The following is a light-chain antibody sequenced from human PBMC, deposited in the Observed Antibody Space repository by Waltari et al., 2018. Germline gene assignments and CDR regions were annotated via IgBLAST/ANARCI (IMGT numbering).Light chain of an antibody. Sequence: QSVLTQPPSASGTPGQRVTTSCAGSSSNIGSNTVNWFQQLPGTAPKLLISSNNHRPSGVPDRFSASKSGTSASLAISGLQSEDEADYYCAAWDDSLNGWVFGGGTKLTVL. CDR2: SNN. CDR1: SSNIGSNT. V-gene: IGLV1-44*01. J-gene: IGLJ3*02. CDR3: AAWDDSLNGWV.